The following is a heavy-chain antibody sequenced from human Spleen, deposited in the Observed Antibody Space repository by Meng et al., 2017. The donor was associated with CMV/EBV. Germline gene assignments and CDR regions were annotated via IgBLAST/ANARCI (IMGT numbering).Heavy chain of an antibody. J-gene: IGHJ5*02. V-gene: IGHV2-5*01. D-gene: IGHD1-14*01. CDR2: IYWNDDK. Sequence: SGPTLVKPTQTLTLTCTFSGFSLSTTGMAVGWIRQPPGKALEWLALIYWNDDKRYSSFLKSRINITKDTSKNQVVLTITYMDPLDTATYYCAHRRKNSGPAFDPWGQGTLVTVSS. CDR1: GFSLSTTGMA. CDR3: AHRRKNSGPAFDP.